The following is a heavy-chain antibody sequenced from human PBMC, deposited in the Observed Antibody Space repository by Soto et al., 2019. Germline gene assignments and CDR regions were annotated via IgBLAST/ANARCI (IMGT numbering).Heavy chain of an antibody. V-gene: IGHV1-3*01. CDR1: GYTFTAFA. J-gene: IGHJ4*02. CDR3: VRVGGSGWTLDF. D-gene: IGHD6-25*01. Sequence: QVHLVQSGAEVKKPGASVKVSCKTSGYTFTAFAVHWVRQASGQRLEWMGWINVGNGDTKSSQNLQGRVTITRDTSASTVYIELSSPRSEDTAVYYCVRVGGSGWTLDFWCQGTLVTVSS. CDR2: INVGNGDT.